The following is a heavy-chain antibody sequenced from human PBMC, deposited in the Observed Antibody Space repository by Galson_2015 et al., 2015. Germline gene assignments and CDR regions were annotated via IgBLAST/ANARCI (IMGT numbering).Heavy chain of an antibody. J-gene: IGHJ4*02. CDR1: GFTFSSYG. CDR3: AKDTAFCNGGSCYSTAFDY. CDR2: ISYDGSNK. D-gene: IGHD2-15*01. V-gene: IGHV3-30*18. Sequence: SLRLSCAASGFTFSSYGMHWVRQAPGKGLEWVTVISYDGSNKYYADSVKGRFTLSRDNSKNTLYLQMNSLRAEDTAVYYCAKDTAFCNGGSCYSTAFDYSCQGTLVTVSS.